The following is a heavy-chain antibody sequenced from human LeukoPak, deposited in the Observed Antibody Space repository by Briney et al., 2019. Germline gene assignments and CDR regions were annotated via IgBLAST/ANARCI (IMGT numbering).Heavy chain of an antibody. J-gene: IGHJ4*02. V-gene: IGHV3-7*02. Sequence: GGSLRLSCAASGFTLSNPWMSWVRQAPGKGLEWVANIKQDGSEKYYVDSVKGRFSISRDNAKNSLYLQMNSLRAEDTAVYYCARMVRLDYWGQGTLVTVSS. CDR1: GFTLSNPW. CDR2: IKQDGSEK. D-gene: IGHD3-10*01. CDR3: ARMVRLDY.